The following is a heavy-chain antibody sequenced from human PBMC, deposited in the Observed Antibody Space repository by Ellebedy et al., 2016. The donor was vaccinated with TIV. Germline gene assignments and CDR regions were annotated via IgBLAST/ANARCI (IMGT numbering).Heavy chain of an antibody. Sequence: ASVKVSCXASGGTFSSYAISWVRQAPGQGLEWMGWISAYNGNTNYAQKLQGRVTMTTDTSTSTVYMELRSLRSDDTAVYYCARGRVAGTYDYWGQGTLVTVSS. CDR3: ARGRVAGTYDY. J-gene: IGHJ4*02. CDR2: ISAYNGNT. D-gene: IGHD6-19*01. CDR1: GGTFSSYA. V-gene: IGHV1-18*01.